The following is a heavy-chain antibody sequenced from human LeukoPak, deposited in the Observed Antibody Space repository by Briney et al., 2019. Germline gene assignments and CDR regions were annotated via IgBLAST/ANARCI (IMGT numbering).Heavy chain of an antibody. D-gene: IGHD3-22*01. CDR3: ARGALAYYYDSSGYPPLYYYYYYMDV. V-gene: IGHV1-8*01. CDR2: MNPNSGNT. J-gene: IGHJ6*03. Sequence: GASVKVSCKASGYTFTSYDINWVRQATGQGLEWMGWMNPNSGNTGYAQKFQGRVTMTRNTSISTAYMELSSLRSEDTAVYYCARGALAYYYDSSGYPPLYYYYYYMDVWGKGTTVTVSS. CDR1: GYTFTSYD.